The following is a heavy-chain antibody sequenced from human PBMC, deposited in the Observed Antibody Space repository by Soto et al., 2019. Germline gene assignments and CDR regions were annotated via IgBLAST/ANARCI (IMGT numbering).Heavy chain of an antibody. CDR1: GGNFSSYA. D-gene: IGHD1-1*01. J-gene: IGHJ6*02. CDR3: ARVSPYRLIQTPAANQFYYPMDA. V-gene: IGHV1-69*01. CDR2: IIPVFRTT. Sequence: QVQLVQSGAEVQKPGSSVKVSCKASGGNFSSYAISWLRQAPGQGLEWMGGIIPVFRTTNYEQKLQGRVTFPADGSTSTAYMELGSLTSADTAVYYCARVSPYRLIQTPAANQFYYPMDAWGQGTTVTVSS.